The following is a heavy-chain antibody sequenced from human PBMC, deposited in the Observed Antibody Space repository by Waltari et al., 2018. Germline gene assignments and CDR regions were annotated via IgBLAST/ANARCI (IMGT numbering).Heavy chain of an antibody. J-gene: IGHJ4*02. CDR3: AKRGGVAPGTGYFDY. CDR1: GFTFSNYD. Sequence: EVQLLESGGGLVQPGGSLRLSCSASGFTFSNYDISWVRQAPGEGLEWVAAITGSQSARPGITFYEDSVKGRCTISRDNSRNTAYLQMNSLRVDDTAVYYCAKRGGVAPGTGYFDYWGQGAPVTVSS. V-gene: IGHV3-23*01. CDR2: ITGSQSARPGIT. D-gene: IGHD3-9*01.